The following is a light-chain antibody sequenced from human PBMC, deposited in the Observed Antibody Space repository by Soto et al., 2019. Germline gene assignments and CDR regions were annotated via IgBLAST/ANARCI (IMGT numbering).Light chain of an antibody. Sequence: DIQMTQSPSSLSASVGDRVTVSCRASQSINSYLNWYQQKPGKAPTLLIYSASSLEEGVPSRFSGSGSGTEFTLTISSLQPEDFATYSCQQTYTTPYTFGQGTILEIK. CDR3: QQTYTTPYT. V-gene: IGKV1-39*01. J-gene: IGKJ2*01. CDR1: QSINSY. CDR2: SAS.